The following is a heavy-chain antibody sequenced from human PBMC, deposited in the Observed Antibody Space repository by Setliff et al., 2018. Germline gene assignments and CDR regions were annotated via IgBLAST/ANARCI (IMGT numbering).Heavy chain of an antibody. CDR1: GGSFSSYY. D-gene: IGHD6-19*01. Sequence: SETLSLTCAVYGGSFSSYYWNWIRQPPGKGLEWIGEIHHSGGTKYNPPLKSRVTISVDTSKNQFSLRLSSVTAADTAVYYCARLRKAVDGINFPRYMDVWGKGTTVTVSS. V-gene: IGHV4-34*01. J-gene: IGHJ6*04. CDR2: IHHSGGT. CDR3: ARLRKAVDGINFPRYMDV.